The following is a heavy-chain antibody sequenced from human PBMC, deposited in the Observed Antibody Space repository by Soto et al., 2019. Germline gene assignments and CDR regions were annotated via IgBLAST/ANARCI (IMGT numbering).Heavy chain of an antibody. CDR3: ARDKITGLFDY. D-gene: IGHD2-8*02. J-gene: IGHJ4*02. Sequence: SETLSLNCAVYGASFSGYYWTWIREPTGTGLEWIGEINHSGSTNYNPSLKSRVTISVDTSKNQFSLKLTSVTAADTAVYYCARDKITGLFDYWGQGTLVTVS. CDR2: INHSGST. V-gene: IGHV4-34*01. CDR1: GASFSGYY.